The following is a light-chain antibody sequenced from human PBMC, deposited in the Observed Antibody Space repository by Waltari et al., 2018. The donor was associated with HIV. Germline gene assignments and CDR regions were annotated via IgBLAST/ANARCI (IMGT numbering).Light chain of an antibody. CDR1: NSDVGGYTY. Sequence: QSALTQPRSVSGSPGPSVTISCIGTNSDVGGYTYVSWYRQHPGEAPKLIIYDVTKRPSGVPDRFSGAKSVNTASLTVSGLQADDEAEYYCCSYAGSYTWLFGGGTKLTVL. CDR3: CSYAGSYTWL. V-gene: IGLV2-11*01. J-gene: IGLJ2*01. CDR2: DVT.